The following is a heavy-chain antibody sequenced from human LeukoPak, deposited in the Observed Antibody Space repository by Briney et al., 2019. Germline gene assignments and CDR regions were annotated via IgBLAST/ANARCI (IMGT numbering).Heavy chain of an antibody. CDR1: EFSVGSNY. Sequence: GGSLRLSCAASEFSVGSNYMTWVRQAPGKGLEWVSLIYSGGSTYYADSVKGRFTISRDNSKNTLYLQMNSLRAEDTAVYYCARVAGYYGSGSYYKPPDYWGQGTLVTVSS. J-gene: IGHJ4*02. CDR2: IYSGGST. CDR3: ARVAGYYGSGSYYKPPDY. V-gene: IGHV3-66*01. D-gene: IGHD3-10*01.